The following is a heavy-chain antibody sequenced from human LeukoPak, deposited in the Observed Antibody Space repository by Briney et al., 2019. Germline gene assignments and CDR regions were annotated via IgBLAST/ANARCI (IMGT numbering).Heavy chain of an antibody. Sequence: GGSLRLSCAASGFTFSNYWMGWVRQAPGKRPEWVANMNIDGSEKYYADSVKGRYSISRDNARNSVYLQMASLRVEDTAVYYCARDPVEWELLLDYWGQGTLVTVSS. CDR3: ARDPVEWELLLDY. D-gene: IGHD1-26*01. CDR2: MNIDGSEK. CDR1: GFTFSNYW. J-gene: IGHJ4*02. V-gene: IGHV3-7*01.